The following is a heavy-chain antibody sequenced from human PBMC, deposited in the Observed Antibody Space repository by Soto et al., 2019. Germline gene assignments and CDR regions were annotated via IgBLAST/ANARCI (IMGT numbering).Heavy chain of an antibody. CDR2: IYPDDSDT. Sequence: TGESLKISCKTSGYRFASYWIGWVRQMPGKGLEWTGIIYPDDSDTRYSPSFQGQVTISADKSINTAYLQWSSLKASDSGMYYCARQERSVYSYGYVDCWGLGTLGIVS. CDR3: ARQERSVYSYGYVDC. J-gene: IGHJ4*02. D-gene: IGHD5-18*01. CDR1: GYRFASYW. V-gene: IGHV5-51*01.